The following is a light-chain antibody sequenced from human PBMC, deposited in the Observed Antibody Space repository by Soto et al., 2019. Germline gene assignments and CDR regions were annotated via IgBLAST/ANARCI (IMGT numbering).Light chain of an antibody. CDR2: GAS. J-gene: IGKJ1*01. CDR1: QSVSSN. Sequence: EIVMTQSPATLSVSPGERATLSCRASQSVSSNLAWYQQKPGQAPRLLIYGASTRATGIPARFSGSGSGTEFTLTISSLQSEDFAVYYCQQYNSYSTLTFGQGTKVEI. CDR3: QQYNSYSTLT. V-gene: IGKV3-15*01.